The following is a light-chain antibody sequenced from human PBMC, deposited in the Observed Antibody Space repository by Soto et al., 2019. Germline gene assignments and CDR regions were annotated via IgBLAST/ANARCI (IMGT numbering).Light chain of an antibody. Sequence: DIQMTQSPASLSASVGDRVTITCRARQSISNYLNWYQLKPGKVPKLLIYKASTLKSGVPSRFSGSGSGTEFTLTISSLQPDDFATYYCQHYNSYSEAFGQGTKVDIK. CDR3: QHYNSYSEA. CDR1: QSISNY. CDR2: KAS. V-gene: IGKV1-5*03. J-gene: IGKJ1*01.